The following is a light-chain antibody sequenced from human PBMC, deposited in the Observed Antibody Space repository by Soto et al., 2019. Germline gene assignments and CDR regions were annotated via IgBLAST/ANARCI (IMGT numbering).Light chain of an antibody. J-gene: IGKJ1*01. Sequence: EIVLTQSPGTLSSSPGERATLSCRASQSVTNNYLAWYQQKPGQAPRLLIYGVSSRASGIPDRFSGSGSGTDFTLTISRLEPEDFAVYYCQHFGNSSWTFGQGTKVEIK. CDR1: QSVTNNY. CDR3: QHFGNSSWT. V-gene: IGKV3-20*01. CDR2: GVS.